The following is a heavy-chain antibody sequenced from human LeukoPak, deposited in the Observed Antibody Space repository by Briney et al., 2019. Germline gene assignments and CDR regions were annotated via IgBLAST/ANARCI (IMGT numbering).Heavy chain of an antibody. J-gene: IGHJ4*02. D-gene: IGHD6-19*01. CDR2: TYYRTKWYS. CDR1: GDSVSRTNAA. CDR3: ARGGLGMTVALFDQ. Sequence: SRTLSLTCAISGDSVSRTNAAWNWIRQSPSRGLEWLGRTYYRTKWYSDSAVSVKSRIIINPDTSKNQFSLQLNSVTPEDTAVYYCARGGLGMTVALFDQWGQGTPVTVSS. V-gene: IGHV6-1*01.